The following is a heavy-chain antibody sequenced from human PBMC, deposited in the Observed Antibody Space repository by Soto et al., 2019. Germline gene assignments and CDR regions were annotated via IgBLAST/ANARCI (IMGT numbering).Heavy chain of an antibody. V-gene: IGHV1-69*13. CDR2: IIPIFGTA. Sequence: ASVKVSCKASGGTFSSYAISWVRQAPGQGLEWMGGIIPIFGTANYAQKFQGRVTITADESTSTAYMELSSLRSEDTAVYYCARDCSSTSCLGAFEIWGQGTMVTVSS. J-gene: IGHJ3*02. CDR3: ARDCSSTSCLGAFEI. D-gene: IGHD2-2*01. CDR1: GGTFSSYA.